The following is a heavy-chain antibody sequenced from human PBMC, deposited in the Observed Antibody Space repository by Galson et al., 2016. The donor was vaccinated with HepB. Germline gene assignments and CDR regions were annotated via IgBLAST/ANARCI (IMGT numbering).Heavy chain of an antibody. CDR1: GNTFTNYF. Sequence: SVKVSCKASGNTFTNYFFHWVRQAPGQGLEWVGLVNPGGTTTSHSQHFQGRVTMTRDTSTSTVYMDLSSLRSEDTAIYYCARDQTGYNAFDIWGQGTMVTVSS. CDR3: ARDQTGYNAFDI. D-gene: IGHD3-9*01. J-gene: IGHJ3*02. V-gene: IGHV1-46*01. CDR2: VNPGGTTT.